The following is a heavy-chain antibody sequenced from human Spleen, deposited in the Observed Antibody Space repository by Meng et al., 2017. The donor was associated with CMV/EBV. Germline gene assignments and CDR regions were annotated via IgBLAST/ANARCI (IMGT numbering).Heavy chain of an antibody. CDR2: INHSGST. CDR1: GGPLSGYY. D-gene: IGHD6-6*01. V-gene: IGHV4-34*01. J-gene: IGHJ4*02. Sequence: SETLSLTCAVYGGPLSGYYWSWIRQPPGKGLEWIGEINHSGSTNYNPSLKSRVTISGDTSKNQFSLSLSSVTAADMAVYYCARGRRQLVLSWGQGTLVTVSS. CDR3: ARGRRQLVLS.